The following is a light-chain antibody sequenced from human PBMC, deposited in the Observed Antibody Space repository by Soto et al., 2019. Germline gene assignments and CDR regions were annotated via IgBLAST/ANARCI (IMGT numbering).Light chain of an antibody. CDR2: GAS. Sequence: EIVLTPSPGTLSLSPGERATLSCRASQGVTPAYLAWYQHKPGQAPRLLIYGASNRATGIPDRFSRSGSGTDFTLTISRLEPEDFAVYSCQQYGGSPLFTFGPGPKVDTK. J-gene: IGKJ3*01. CDR1: QGVTPAY. CDR3: QQYGGSPLFT. V-gene: IGKV3-20*01.